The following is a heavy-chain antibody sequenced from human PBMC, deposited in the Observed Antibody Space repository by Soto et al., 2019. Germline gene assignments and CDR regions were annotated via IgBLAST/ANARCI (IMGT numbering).Heavy chain of an antibody. V-gene: IGHV3-33*01. Sequence: GGSLRLSCAASGFTFSSYGMHWVRQAPGKGLEWVAVIWYDGSNKYYADSVKGRFTISRDNSKNTLYLQMNSLRAEDTAVYYCARTPRVVSRYYYYGMDVWGQGTTVTVSS. CDR3: ARTPRVVSRYYYYGMDV. J-gene: IGHJ6*02. CDR1: GFTFSSYG. CDR2: IWYDGSNK. D-gene: IGHD2-15*01.